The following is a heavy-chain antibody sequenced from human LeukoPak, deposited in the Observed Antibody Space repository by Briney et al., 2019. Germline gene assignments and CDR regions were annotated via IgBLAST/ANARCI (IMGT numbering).Heavy chain of an antibody. D-gene: IGHD3-3*01. CDR3: ARYDDSDYFDY. Sequence: PGGSLRLSCAASGFTFSDYYMSWIRQAPGKGLEWVSYISSSVGTIYYADSVKGRFTISRDNAKNSLYLQMNSLRAEDTAVYYCARYDDSDYFDYWGQGTLVTVSS. CDR2: ISSSVGTI. V-gene: IGHV3-11*01. CDR1: GFTFSDYY. J-gene: IGHJ4*02.